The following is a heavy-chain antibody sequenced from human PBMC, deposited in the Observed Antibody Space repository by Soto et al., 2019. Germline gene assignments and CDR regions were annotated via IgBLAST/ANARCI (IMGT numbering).Heavy chain of an antibody. D-gene: IGHD3-16*01. J-gene: IGHJ6*02. CDR1: GYIFVNYG. V-gene: IGHV1-18*01. CDR3: VMVDNYVTPTPQDV. CDR2: ISPYTGNT. Sequence: QGQLVQSGDEVKKPGASVKVSCKASGYIFVNYGIVWVRQAPGQGLERMGWISPYTGNTHSATKVQGRLTMTADTSTSTAYMDLGSLTSDDTAVYYCVMVDNYVTPTPQDVWGQGTTVTVSS.